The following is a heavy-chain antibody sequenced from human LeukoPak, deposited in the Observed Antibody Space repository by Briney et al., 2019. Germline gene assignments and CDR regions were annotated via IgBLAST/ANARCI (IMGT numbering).Heavy chain of an antibody. V-gene: IGHV3-11*06. CDR2: ISSSSSYI. Sequence: GGSLRLSCAASGFTFSDYYMSWIRQAPGKGLEWVSYISSSSSYIYYADSVKGRFTISRDNAKNSLYLQMNSLRAEDTAVYYCASDTPFHVLDYWGQGTLVTVSS. D-gene: IGHD2/OR15-2a*01. CDR3: ASDTPFHVLDY. CDR1: GFTFSDYY. J-gene: IGHJ4*02.